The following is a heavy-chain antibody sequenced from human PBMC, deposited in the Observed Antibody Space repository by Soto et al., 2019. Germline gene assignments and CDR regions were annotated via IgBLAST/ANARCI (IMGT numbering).Heavy chain of an antibody. CDR2: IIPIFGTA. D-gene: IGHD2-2*01. J-gene: IGHJ5*02. CDR1: GGTFSSYA. CDR3: AREGARYIVVAPRGNWFDP. Sequence: GASVKVSCKASGGTFSSYAISWVRQAPGQGLEWMGGIIPIFGTANYAQKFQGRVTITADESTSTAYMELSSLRSEDTAVYYCAREGARYIVVAPRGNWFDPWGQGTLVTVSS. V-gene: IGHV1-69*13.